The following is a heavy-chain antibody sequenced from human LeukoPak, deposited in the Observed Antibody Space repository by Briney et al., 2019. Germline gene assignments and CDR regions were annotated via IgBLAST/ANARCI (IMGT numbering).Heavy chain of an antibody. Sequence: SETLSLTCTVSGGSISTCYWSWIRQPPGKGLEWIGEIYHSGSTNYNPSLKSRVTISVDKSKNQFSLKLSSVTVADTALYYCARVAVIAAAGNTFDIWGQGTMVTVSS. J-gene: IGHJ3*02. D-gene: IGHD6-13*01. CDR3: ARVAVIAAAGNTFDI. CDR1: GGSISTCY. V-gene: IGHV4-59*12. CDR2: IYHSGST.